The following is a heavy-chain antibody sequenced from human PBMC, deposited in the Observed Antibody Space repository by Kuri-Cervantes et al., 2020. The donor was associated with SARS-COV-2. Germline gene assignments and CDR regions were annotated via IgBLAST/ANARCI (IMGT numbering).Heavy chain of an antibody. CDR3: ARLDAVVYFGMDV. V-gene: IGHV1-18*01. CDR2: ISAFNGNT. Sequence: ASVKVSCKASGYSFTSFGITWVRQAPGQGLEWMGWISAFNGNTNYAQKFRDRVALTTDTSTSIAYVELRTLRSDDTAVYYCARLDAVVYFGMDVWGQGTTVTVSS. D-gene: IGHD5-18*01. J-gene: IGHJ6*02. CDR1: GYSFTSFG.